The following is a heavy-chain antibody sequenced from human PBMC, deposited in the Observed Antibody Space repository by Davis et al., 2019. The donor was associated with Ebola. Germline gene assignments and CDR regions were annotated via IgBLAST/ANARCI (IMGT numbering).Heavy chain of an antibody. CDR1: GYTFTSYG. J-gene: IGHJ5*02. Sequence: AASVKVSCKASGYTFTSYGISWVRQAPGQGLEWMGWISAYNGNTNYAQKLQGRVTMTTDTSTSTAYMELRSLRSDDTAVYYCARVRYSSSWNWFDPWGQGTLVTVSS. V-gene: IGHV1-18*01. CDR3: ARVRYSSSWNWFDP. CDR2: ISAYNGNT. D-gene: IGHD6-13*01.